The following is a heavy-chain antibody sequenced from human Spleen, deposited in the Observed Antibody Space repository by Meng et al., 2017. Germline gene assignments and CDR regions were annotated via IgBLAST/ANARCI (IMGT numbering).Heavy chain of an antibody. V-gene: IGHV3-7*01. CDR1: GGSFSGFY. J-gene: IGHJ4*02. Sequence: GGSLRLSCAVSGGSFSGFYWYWVRQAPGKGLEWVANIKQDGSEKYYVDSVKGRFTISRDNAKNSLYLQMNSLRAEDTAVYYCARGGYSYGFDYWGQGTLVTVSS. D-gene: IGHD5-18*01. CDR3: ARGGYSYGFDY. CDR2: IKQDGSEK.